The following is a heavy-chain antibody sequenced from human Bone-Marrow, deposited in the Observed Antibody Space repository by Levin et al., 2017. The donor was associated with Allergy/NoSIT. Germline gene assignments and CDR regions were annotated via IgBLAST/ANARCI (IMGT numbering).Heavy chain of an antibody. V-gene: IGHV1-2*02. D-gene: IGHD3-9*01. Sequence: GESLKISCQTSGYTFTGYYIHWVRQAPGQGLEWMGWVNPNSGGTHYAQNFQGRVTMTRDTSITFVYMELSRVTSDDTAIYYCASSDILTGHRSFDYWGQGTLVTVSS. J-gene: IGHJ4*02. CDR3: ASSDILTGHRSFDY. CDR1: GYTFTGYY. CDR2: VNPNSGGT.